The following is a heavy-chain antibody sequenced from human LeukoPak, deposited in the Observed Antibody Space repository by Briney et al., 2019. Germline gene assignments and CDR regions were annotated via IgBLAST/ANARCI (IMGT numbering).Heavy chain of an antibody. V-gene: IGHV4-34*01. J-gene: IGHJ5*02. D-gene: IGHD2-2*01. Sequence: SETLSLTCAVYGGSFSGHYWSWIRQPPGKGLEWIGVINHSESTNYNPSLKSRVVISVDTSKSQFSLKLTSVIAADTAVYYCARGYQLLWGGWFDPWGQGTLVTVSS. CDR2: INHSEST. CDR1: GGSFSGHY. CDR3: ARGYQLLWGGWFDP.